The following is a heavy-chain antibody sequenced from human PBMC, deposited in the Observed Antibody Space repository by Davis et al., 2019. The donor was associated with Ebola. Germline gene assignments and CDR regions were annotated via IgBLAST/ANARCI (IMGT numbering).Heavy chain of an antibody. V-gene: IGHV4-34*01. D-gene: IGHD3-16*01. J-gene: IGHJ5*02. Sequence: SQTLSPTCAAYGVSFRGYYWSWIRQPPGKGLEWIGEINHSGSTNYNPSLKSRVTISVDTSKNQFSLKLGSVTAADTAVYYCARGSLYVSFDPWGQGTLVTVSS. CDR2: INHSGST. CDR3: ARGSLYVSFDP. CDR1: GVSFRGYY.